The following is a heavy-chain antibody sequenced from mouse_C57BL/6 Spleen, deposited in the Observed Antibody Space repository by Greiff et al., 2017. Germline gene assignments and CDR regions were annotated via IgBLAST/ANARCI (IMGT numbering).Heavy chain of an antibody. CDR2: IDPSDSET. D-gene: IGHD2-2*01. Sequence: QVQLQQPGAELVRPGSSVKLSCKASGYTFTSYWMHWVKQRPIQGLEWIGNIDPSDSETHYNQKFKDKATLTVDKSSSTAYMQLSSLTSEDSAVYYCARRVYYGYDEYYFDYWGQGTTLTVSS. J-gene: IGHJ2*01. CDR3: ARRVYYGYDEYYFDY. V-gene: IGHV1-52*01. CDR1: GYTFTSYW.